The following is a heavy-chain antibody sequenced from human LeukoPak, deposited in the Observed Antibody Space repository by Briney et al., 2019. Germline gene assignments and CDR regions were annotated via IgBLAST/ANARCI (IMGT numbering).Heavy chain of an antibody. Sequence: SETLSLTCAVSGGSISSSNWWSWVRQPPGKGLEWIGEIYHSGSTNYNPSLKSRVTISVDTSKNQFSLKLSSVTAADTAVYYCARGVVAARFWFDPWGQGTLVTVSS. CDR1: GGSISSSNW. CDR3: ARGVVAARFWFDP. J-gene: IGHJ5*02. CDR2: IYHSGST. V-gene: IGHV4-4*02. D-gene: IGHD6-6*01.